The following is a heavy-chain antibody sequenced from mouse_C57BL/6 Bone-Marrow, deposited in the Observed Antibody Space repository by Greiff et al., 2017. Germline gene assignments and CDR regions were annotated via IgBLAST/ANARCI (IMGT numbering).Heavy chain of an antibody. CDR3: ARWDYDGFAY. D-gene: IGHD2-4*01. CDR2: IDPSDSET. J-gene: IGHJ3*01. V-gene: IGHV1-52*01. Sequence: QVQLQQSGAELVSPGSSVNLSCKASGYTFTSYWMHWVKQRPIQGLEWIGNIDPSDSETHYNQKFKDKATLTVDKSSSTAYMQLSSLTSEDSAVYYCARWDYDGFAYWGQGTLVTVSA. CDR1: GYTFTSYW.